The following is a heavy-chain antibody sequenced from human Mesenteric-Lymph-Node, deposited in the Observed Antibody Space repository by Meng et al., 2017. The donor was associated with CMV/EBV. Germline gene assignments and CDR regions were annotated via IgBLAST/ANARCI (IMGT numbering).Heavy chain of an antibody. CDR3: ARVVPAATIVYYYYYYYGMDV. Sequence: ASVKVSCKASGYTFTSYDINWVRQATGQGLEWMGWMNPNSGNTGYAQKFQGRVTMTRNTSISTAYMELSSLRSEDTAVYYCARVVPAATIVYYYYYYYGMDVWGQGTTVTVSS. CDR2: MNPNSGNT. CDR1: GYTFTSYD. J-gene: IGHJ6*02. V-gene: IGHV1-8*01. D-gene: IGHD2-2*01.